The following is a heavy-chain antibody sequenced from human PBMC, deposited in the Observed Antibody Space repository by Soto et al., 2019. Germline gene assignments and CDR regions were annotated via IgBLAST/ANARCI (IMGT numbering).Heavy chain of an antibody. D-gene: IGHD6-13*01. J-gene: IGHJ6*02. CDR1: GGSISSYY. CDR2: IYYSGST. CDR3: ARYEAAAGAYYYYSGMYV. V-gene: IGHV4-59*01. Sequence: SETLSLTCTVSGGSISSYYWSWIRQPPGKGLEWIGYIYYSGSTNYNPSLKSRVTISVDTSKNQFSLKLSSVTAADTAVYYCARYEAAAGAYYYYSGMYVWGQGTTVTVSS.